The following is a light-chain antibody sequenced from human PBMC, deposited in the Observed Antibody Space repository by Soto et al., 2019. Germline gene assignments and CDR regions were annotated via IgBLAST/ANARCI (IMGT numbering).Light chain of an antibody. Sequence: SVMTQPPSASWTPGQRITISCSGSSSNIVNDFVYWYQQLPGTSPKLLIYHDNHRPSVVPDRFSVSKSGTSASLVIAGLRYEDEDDYYCASWDDSLXGYVVGTGTKVXV. CDR3: ASWDDSLXGYV. J-gene: IGLJ1*01. V-gene: IGLV1-47*02. CDR1: SSNIVNDF. CDR2: HDN.